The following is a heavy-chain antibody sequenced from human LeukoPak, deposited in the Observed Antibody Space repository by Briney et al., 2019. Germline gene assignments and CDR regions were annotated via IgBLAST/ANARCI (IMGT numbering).Heavy chain of an antibody. CDR3: ARASDSCSGGSCYPDAFDI. D-gene: IGHD2-15*01. Sequence: SETLSLTCTVTGGSLSSYYWSWIRQPAGKGLEWIGRIYTSESTNYNPSLKSRVTMSVDTSKNQFSLKLTSVTAADTAVYYCARASDSCSGGSCYPDAFDIWGQGTMVTVSS. CDR1: GGSLSSYY. V-gene: IGHV4-4*07. CDR2: IYTSEST. J-gene: IGHJ3*02.